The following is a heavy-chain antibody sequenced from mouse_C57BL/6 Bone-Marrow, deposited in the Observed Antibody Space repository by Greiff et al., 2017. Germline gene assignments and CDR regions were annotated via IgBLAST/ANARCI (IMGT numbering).Heavy chain of an antibody. CDR2: IYPGSGNT. V-gene: IGHV1-76*01. J-gene: IGHJ2*01. CDR3: AREGYYAYYFDY. CDR1: GYTFTDYY. D-gene: IGHD2-3*01. Sequence: VQLQQSGAELVKPGASVKLSCKASGYTFTDYYINWVKQRPGQGLEWIARIYPGSGNTYYNEKFKGKATLTAEQSSSTADMQLSSLTSEDSAVYFCAREGYYAYYFDYWGQGTTLTVSS.